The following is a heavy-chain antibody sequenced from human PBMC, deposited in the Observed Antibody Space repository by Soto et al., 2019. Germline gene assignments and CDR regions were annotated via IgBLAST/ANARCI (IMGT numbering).Heavy chain of an antibody. Sequence: SETLSLTCAVYGGSFSGYYWSWIRQPPGKGLEWIGEVNHSGSTNYNPSLKSRVTTSVDTSKNPFSLKLGSVTAADTAVYYCASGTAYYYGSGSYYFDYWGQGTLVTVSS. D-gene: IGHD3-10*01. J-gene: IGHJ4*02. CDR3: ASGTAYYYGSGSYYFDY. V-gene: IGHV4-34*01. CDR2: VNHSGST. CDR1: GGSFSGYY.